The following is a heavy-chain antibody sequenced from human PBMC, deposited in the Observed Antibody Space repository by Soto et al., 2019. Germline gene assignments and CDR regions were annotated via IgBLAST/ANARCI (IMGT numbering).Heavy chain of an antibody. CDR2: ISGSGGST. Sequence: GGSLRLSCAASGFTFSSYAMSWVRQAPGKGLEWVSAISGSGGSTYYADSVKGRFTISRDNSKNTLYLQMNSLRVEDTAVYYCAKDFTVWSGYYFDYWGQGTLVTVSS. V-gene: IGHV3-23*01. CDR1: GFTFSSYA. J-gene: IGHJ4*02. D-gene: IGHD3-3*01. CDR3: AKDFTVWSGYYFDY.